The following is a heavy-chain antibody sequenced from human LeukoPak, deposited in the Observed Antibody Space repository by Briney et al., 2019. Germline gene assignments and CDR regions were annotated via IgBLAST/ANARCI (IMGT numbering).Heavy chain of an antibody. CDR3: ARDVDYYDSSGYYSRLPFDY. J-gene: IGHJ4*02. D-gene: IGHD3-22*01. V-gene: IGHV4-39*07. CDR2: IYYSGST. CDR1: GGSISSSSYY. Sequence: PSETLSLTCTVSGGSISSSSYYWGWIRQPPGKGLEWIGSIYYSGSTYYNPSLKSRVTISVDTSKNQFSLKLSSVTAADTAVYYCARDVDYYDSSGYYSRLPFDYWGQGTLVTVSS.